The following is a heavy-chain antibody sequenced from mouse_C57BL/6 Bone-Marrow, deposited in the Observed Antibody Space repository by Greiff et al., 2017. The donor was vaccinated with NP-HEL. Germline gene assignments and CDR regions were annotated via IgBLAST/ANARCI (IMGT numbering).Heavy chain of an antibody. D-gene: IGHD2-4*01. J-gene: IGHJ2*01. CDR1: GYAFTNYL. V-gene: IGHV1-54*01. Sequence: QVQLQQSGAELVRPGTSVKVSCKASGYAFTNYLIEWVKQRPGQGLEWIGVINPGSGGTNYNEKFKGKATLTADKSSSTAYMQLSSLTSEDSAVYFCARRADYDVFDYWGQGTTLTVSS. CDR3: ARRADYDVFDY. CDR2: INPGSGGT.